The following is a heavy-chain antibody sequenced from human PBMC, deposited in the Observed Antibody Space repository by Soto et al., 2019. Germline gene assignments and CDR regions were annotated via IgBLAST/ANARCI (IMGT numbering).Heavy chain of an antibody. J-gene: IGHJ4*02. CDR3: ARDEEADPWYVLDY. Sequence: EVQLVESGGGLVEPGGSLRLSCAASEFTFSTYWMHWVRQAPGKGLVWVSHMNPDGSDTSYADSVKGRFTISRDNAKNTVYLQMSSLRAEDTAVYYCARDEEADPWYVLDYWGQGILVTDSS. CDR2: MNPDGSDT. D-gene: IGHD6-13*01. CDR1: EFTFSTYW. V-gene: IGHV3-74*01.